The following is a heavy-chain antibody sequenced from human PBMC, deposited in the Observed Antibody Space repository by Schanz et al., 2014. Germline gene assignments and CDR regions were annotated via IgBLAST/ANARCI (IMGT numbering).Heavy chain of an antibody. CDR2: ISSTSRAT. J-gene: IGHJ4*02. V-gene: IGHV3-48*01. Sequence: EVQLVESGGSFVQPGGSLRLSCAASGFPFRRYSMNWVRQAPGKGLEWISYISSTSRATYYADSVKGRFTISRDNAKNSLFLQMNSLRAEDTAVYYCAGGEYQLLYGNWGQGTLVTVSS. CDR3: AGGEYQLLYGN. CDR1: GFPFRRYS. D-gene: IGHD2-2*02.